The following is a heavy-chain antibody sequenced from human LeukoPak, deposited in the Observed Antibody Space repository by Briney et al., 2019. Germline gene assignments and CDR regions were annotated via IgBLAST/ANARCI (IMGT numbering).Heavy chain of an antibody. Sequence: PSETLSLTCTVSGGSISSYYWSWIRQPPGEGLEWIGYIYYSGSTNYNPSLKSRVAISVDTSKNQFSLKLSSVTAADTAVYYCARADDYGDYYFGYWGQGTLVTVSS. CDR1: GGSISSYY. D-gene: IGHD4-17*01. CDR3: ARADDYGDYYFGY. J-gene: IGHJ4*02. CDR2: IYYSGST. V-gene: IGHV4-59*01.